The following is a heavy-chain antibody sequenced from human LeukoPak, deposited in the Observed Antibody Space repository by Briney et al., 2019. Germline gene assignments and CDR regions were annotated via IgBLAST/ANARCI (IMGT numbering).Heavy chain of an antibody. D-gene: IGHD5-18*01. CDR3: ARTGLGRGYSYGYDYYYYMDI. CDR2: ISSSRSYI. J-gene: IGHJ6*03. V-gene: IGHV3-21*01. CDR1: GFTFSSYS. Sequence: GGSLRLSCAASGFTFSSYSMNWVRQAPGKGLEGVSSISSSRSYIYYADSVKGRLPISRDNAKNSLYLQMNSLRAADTAVYYCARTGLGRGYSYGYDYYYYMDIWGKGTTVTVSS.